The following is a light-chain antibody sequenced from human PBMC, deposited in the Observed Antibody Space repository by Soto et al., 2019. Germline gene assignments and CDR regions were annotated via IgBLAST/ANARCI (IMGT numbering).Light chain of an antibody. Sequence: HFVLAKVVSVSSFGLESLTIFRTGTSSDVGRYNYVSWFQQHPGKVPKLIIYDVSNWPSGVSDRFSGSKSGSTASLTISGLQPEDEADYYCSSFTSSSTFVFGTGTKVTVL. CDR3: SSFTSSSTFV. J-gene: IGLJ1*01. CDR2: DVS. V-gene: IGLV2-14*03. CDR1: SSDVGRYNY.